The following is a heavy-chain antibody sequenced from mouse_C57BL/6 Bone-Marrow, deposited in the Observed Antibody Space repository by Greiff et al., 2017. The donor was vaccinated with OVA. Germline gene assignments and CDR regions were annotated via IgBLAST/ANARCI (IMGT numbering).Heavy chain of an antibody. CDR3: ARDRLPPWFAY. J-gene: IGHJ3*01. D-gene: IGHD2-2*01. V-gene: IGHV5-4*01. CDR1: GFTFSSYA. CDR2: ISDGGSYT. Sequence: EVQVVESGGGLVKPGGSLKLSCAASGFTFSSYAMSWVRQTPEKRLEWVATISDGGSYTYYPDNVKGRFTISRDNAKNNLYLQMSHLKSEDTAMYYCARDRLPPWFAYWGQGTLVTVSA.